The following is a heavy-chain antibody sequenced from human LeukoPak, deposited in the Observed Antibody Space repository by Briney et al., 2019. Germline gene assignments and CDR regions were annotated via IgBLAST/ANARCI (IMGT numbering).Heavy chain of an antibody. Sequence: ASVKVSCKASGYTFSGYYIHWVRQAPGQGLEWMGWINPNTGGTNFAQNFQGRVTMTTVTSISTAYMELSRLRSDDTAVYYCARESPRLGGAAFDIWGQGTMVTVSS. CDR3: ARESPRLGGAAFDI. CDR2: INPNTGGT. V-gene: IGHV1-2*02. CDR1: GYTFSGYY. D-gene: IGHD3-16*01. J-gene: IGHJ3*02.